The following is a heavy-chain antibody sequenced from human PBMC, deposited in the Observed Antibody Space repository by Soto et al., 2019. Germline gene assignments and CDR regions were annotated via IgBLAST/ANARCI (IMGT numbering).Heavy chain of an antibody. V-gene: IGHV3-48*01. Sequence: GGSLRLSCAASGFTFSSYSMNWVRQAPGKRLEWVSYISSSSSTIYYADSVKGRFTISRDNAKNSLYLQMNSLRAEDTAVYYCARESTYYDILTGYFGHGNYYYMDVWGKGTTVTVSS. D-gene: IGHD3-9*01. CDR2: ISSSSSTI. CDR1: GFTFSSYS. J-gene: IGHJ6*03. CDR3: ARESTYYDILTGYFGHGNYYYMDV.